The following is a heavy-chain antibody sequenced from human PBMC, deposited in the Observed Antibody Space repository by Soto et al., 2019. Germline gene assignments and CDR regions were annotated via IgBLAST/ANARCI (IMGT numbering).Heavy chain of an antibody. V-gene: IGHV3-21*01. CDR1: GFTFSSYG. J-gene: IGHJ4*02. D-gene: IGHD3-22*01. CDR2: ISSSTDYI. CDR3: ARVYYYDSSGFLI. Sequence: GGSLRLSCAASGFTFSSYGMNWVRQALGKGLEWVSSISSSTDYIYYADSVKDRFTISRDNAKNSLYLQMNSLRAEDSAVYYCARVYYYDSSGFLIWGKGTLVTVSS.